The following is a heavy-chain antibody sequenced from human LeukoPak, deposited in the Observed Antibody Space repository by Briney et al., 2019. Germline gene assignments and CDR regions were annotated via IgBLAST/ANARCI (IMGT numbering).Heavy chain of an antibody. CDR2: IYYSGST. CDR1: GGSISNYY. V-gene: IGHV4-59*01. J-gene: IGHJ4*02. CDR3: ARVWPFGSGHGYFDY. D-gene: IGHD3-3*01. Sequence: SETLSLTCTVSGGSISNYYWSWIRQPPGKGLEWIGYIYYSGSTNYNPPLKSRVTISVDTSKNQFSLKLSSVTAADTAVYYCARVWPFGSGHGYFDYWGQGTLVTVSS.